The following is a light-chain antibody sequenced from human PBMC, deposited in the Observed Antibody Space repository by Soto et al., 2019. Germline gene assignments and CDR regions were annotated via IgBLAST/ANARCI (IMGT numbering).Light chain of an antibody. J-gene: IGKJ2*02. V-gene: IGKV3-11*01. CDR2: AAY. CDR3: QQRGKWPST. Sequence: EIVLTQSPCTLSLSPGETATLSCRASQRVDRYVAWYQQKVGQAPRLLIYAAYSRDTGVGARFTGSGSATDFSLTITSLEPEDFAVYYCQQRGKWPSTFGPGTKVDIK. CDR1: QRVDRY.